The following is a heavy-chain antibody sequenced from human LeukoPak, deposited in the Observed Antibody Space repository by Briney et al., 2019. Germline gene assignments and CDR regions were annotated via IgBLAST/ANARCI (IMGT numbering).Heavy chain of an antibody. Sequence: SETLSLTCTVSGGSISSYYWSWIRQPPGKGLEWIGYIYYSGSTNYNPSLKSRVTISVDTSKNQFSLKLSSVTAADTAVYYCARDPSGYYGWFDPWGQGTLVTVSS. D-gene: IGHD3-22*01. J-gene: IGHJ5*02. CDR3: ARDPSGYYGWFDP. CDR1: GGSISSYY. CDR2: IYYSGST. V-gene: IGHV4-59*12.